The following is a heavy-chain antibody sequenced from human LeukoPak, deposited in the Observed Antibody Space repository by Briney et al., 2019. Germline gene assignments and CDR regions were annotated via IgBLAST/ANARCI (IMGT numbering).Heavy chain of an antibody. CDR1: GYTFTGYY. J-gene: IGHJ4*02. D-gene: IGHD3-22*01. CDR3: ARGTYYDSSAYSGVRLFDY. Sequence: VASVKVSCKASGYTFTGYYMHWVRQAPGQGLEWMGWINPISGRTNYAQKFQGRVTMTGDTSISTAYMELTRLTSDDTAVYYCARGTYYDSSAYSGVRLFDYWGQGTLVTVSS. V-gene: IGHV1-2*02. CDR2: INPISGRT.